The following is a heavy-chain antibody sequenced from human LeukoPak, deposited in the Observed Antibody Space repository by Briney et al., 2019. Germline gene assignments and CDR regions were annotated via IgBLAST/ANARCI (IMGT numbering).Heavy chain of an antibody. V-gene: IGHV1-46*01. Sequence: ASVKVSCKASGYTFTGYYMHWVRQAPGQGPEWMGIINSSGGSTSYAQKLQGRVTMTRDMSTSTVYMELTSLRFEDTAVYFCARGPPGGGRPYYFDYWGQGTLVTVSS. D-gene: IGHD3-16*01. CDR1: GYTFTGYY. CDR3: ARGPPGGGRPYYFDY. CDR2: INSSGGST. J-gene: IGHJ4*02.